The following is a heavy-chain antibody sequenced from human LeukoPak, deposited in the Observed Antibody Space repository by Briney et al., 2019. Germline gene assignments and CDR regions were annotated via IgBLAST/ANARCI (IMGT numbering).Heavy chain of an antibody. CDR3: AKAPRDGYNPLDY. CDR1: GFNFGAYA. Sequence: GGSLRLSCAASGFNFGAYAMSWVRQAPGKGLEWISGINGLGSSTYSADSVRGRFTISRDNSKSTLYLLMNSLRAEDSAVYYCAKAPRDGYNPLDYWGQGTLVTVSS. J-gene: IGHJ4*02. V-gene: IGHV3-23*01. D-gene: IGHD5-24*01. CDR2: INGLGSST.